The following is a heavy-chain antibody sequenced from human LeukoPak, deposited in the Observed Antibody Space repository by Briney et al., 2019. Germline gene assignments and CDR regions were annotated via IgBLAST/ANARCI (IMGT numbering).Heavy chain of an antibody. D-gene: IGHD6-19*01. J-gene: IGHJ5*02. CDR2: IDPSDSYT. CDR3: ARHAHSSGWWIDNWFDP. Sequence: KLGESLKISCKGSGYSFTSYWIRWVRQMPGKGLEWMGRIDPSDSYTNCSPSFQGHVTISADKSISTAYLQWSSLKASDTAMYYCARHAHSSGWWIDNWFDPWGQGTLVTVSS. V-gene: IGHV5-10-1*01. CDR1: GYSFTSYW.